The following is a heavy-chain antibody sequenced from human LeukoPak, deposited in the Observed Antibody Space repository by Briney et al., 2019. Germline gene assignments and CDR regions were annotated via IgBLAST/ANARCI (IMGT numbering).Heavy chain of an antibody. V-gene: IGHV3-23*01. CDR1: GFTFSSYA. J-gene: IGHJ5*02. D-gene: IGHD6-19*01. CDR2: ISGSGGST. CDR3: ANPPTGYSSGWYGRSIT. Sequence: GGSLRLSCAASGFTFSSYAMSWVRQAPGKGLEWVSAISGSGGSTYYADSVKGRFTISRDNSKNTLYLQMNSLRAEDTAVYYCANPPTGYSSGWYGRSITWGQGTLVTVSS.